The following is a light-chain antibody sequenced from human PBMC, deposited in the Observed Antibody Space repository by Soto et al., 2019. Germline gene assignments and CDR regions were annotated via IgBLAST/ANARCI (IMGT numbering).Light chain of an antibody. CDR2: DVS. CDR3: GSYTSSSRG. J-gene: IGLJ2*01. V-gene: IGLV2-14*01. Sequence: QSALTQPASVSGSPGQSITISCTGTSSDVGGFNYVSWYQQHPRKAPKLMIYDVSNRPSGVSNRFSGSKTGNTASLTISGLQAEDEADYLCGSYTSSSRGFGGGTKLTVL. CDR1: SSDVGGFNY.